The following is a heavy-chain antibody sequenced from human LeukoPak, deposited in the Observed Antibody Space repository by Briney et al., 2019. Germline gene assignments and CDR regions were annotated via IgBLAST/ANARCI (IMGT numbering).Heavy chain of an antibody. CDR1: GGTFSSYA. Sequence: SVKVSRKASGGTFSSYAISWVRQAPGQGLEWMGGIIPIFGTANYAQKFRGRVTITTDESTSTAYMELSSLRSEDTAVYYCARALWFGEFPPYYYYYMDVWGKGTTVTVSS. CDR3: ARALWFGEFPPYYYYYMDV. J-gene: IGHJ6*03. V-gene: IGHV1-69*05. D-gene: IGHD3-10*01. CDR2: IIPIFGTA.